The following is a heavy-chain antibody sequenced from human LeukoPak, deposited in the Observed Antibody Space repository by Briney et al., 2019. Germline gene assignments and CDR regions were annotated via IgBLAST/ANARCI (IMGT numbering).Heavy chain of an antibody. D-gene: IGHD2-2*01. CDR3: ARGHRSSSTSCYRD. CDR1: GGTFSSYA. J-gene: IGHJ4*02. Sequence: ASVKVSCKASGGTFSSYAISWVRQAPGQGLEWMGGIIPIFGTANYAQKFQGRVTITADESTSTAYMELSSLRSEDTAVYYCARGHRSSSTSCYRDWGQGTLVTVSS. CDR2: IIPIFGTA. V-gene: IGHV1-69*13.